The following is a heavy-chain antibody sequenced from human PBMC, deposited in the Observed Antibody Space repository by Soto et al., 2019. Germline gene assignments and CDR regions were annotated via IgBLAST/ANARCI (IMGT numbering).Heavy chain of an antibody. J-gene: IGHJ4*02. Sequence: LGGSLRLSYAASGFTFSSYSMNWVRQAPGKGLEWVSSISSSSSNIYYADSVKGRFTISRDNAKNSLYLQMNSLRAEDTAVYYCARSRGAAGIGYWGQGTLVTVSS. D-gene: IGHD6-13*01. CDR1: GFTFSSYS. CDR2: ISSSSSNI. CDR3: ARSRGAAGIGY. V-gene: IGHV3-21*01.